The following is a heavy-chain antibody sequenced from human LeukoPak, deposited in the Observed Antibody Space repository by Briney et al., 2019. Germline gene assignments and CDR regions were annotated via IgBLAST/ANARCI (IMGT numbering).Heavy chain of an antibody. D-gene: IGHD6-19*01. CDR3: ARDPVAQNWFDP. Sequence: SETLSLTCTVSGGSISSYYWSWIRQPPGKGLEWIGYIYYSGSTNYNPSLKSRVTISVDTSKNQFSLKLSSVTAADTAVYYCARDPVAQNWFDPWGQGTLVTVSS. CDR1: GGSISSYY. J-gene: IGHJ5*02. CDR2: IYYSGST. V-gene: IGHV4-59*01.